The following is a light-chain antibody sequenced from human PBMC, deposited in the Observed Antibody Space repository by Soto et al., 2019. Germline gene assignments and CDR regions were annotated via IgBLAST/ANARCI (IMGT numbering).Light chain of an antibody. Sequence: LSASVGDRVTITCRASQSISNWLAWYQQKPGKAPKILIYKASSLESGVPSRFSGSGSGTEFTLTISSLQPADSATYYCQQYNGYRWTFGQGTKVDIK. J-gene: IGKJ1*01. CDR2: KAS. CDR1: QSISNW. CDR3: QQYNGYRWT. V-gene: IGKV1-5*03.